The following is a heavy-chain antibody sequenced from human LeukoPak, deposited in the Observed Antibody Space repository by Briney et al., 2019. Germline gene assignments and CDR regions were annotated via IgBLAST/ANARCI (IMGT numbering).Heavy chain of an antibody. CDR3: AKSGDYCLDY. J-gene: IGHJ4*02. CDR1: GGSISSYY. Sequence: PSETLSLTCTVSGGSISSYYWSWIRQPPGKGLEWIGYIYYSGSTNYNPSLKSRVTISVDKSKNQFSLKVTSVTAADTAIYYCAKSGDYCLDYWGPGTLVTVSS. V-gene: IGHV4-59*12. D-gene: IGHD3-3*01. CDR2: IYYSGST.